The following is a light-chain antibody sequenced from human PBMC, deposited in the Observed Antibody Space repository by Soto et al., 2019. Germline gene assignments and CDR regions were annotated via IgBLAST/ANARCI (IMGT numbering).Light chain of an antibody. CDR2: EDD. V-gene: IGLV6-57*01. J-gene: IGLJ2*01. CDR3: QSFDDNNVV. CDR1: SGSIASKY. Sequence: NFMLTQPHSVSESPGKTVTISCTRSSGSIASKYVQWYQQRPGSSPTIVIYEDDQRPSGVPDRFSGSIDSPSNSASLTISGPKTEDEADYYCQSFDDNNVVFGGGTKLTVL.